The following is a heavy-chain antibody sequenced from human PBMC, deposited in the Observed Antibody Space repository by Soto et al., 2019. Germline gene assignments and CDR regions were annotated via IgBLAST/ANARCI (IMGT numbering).Heavy chain of an antibody. J-gene: IGHJ4*02. CDR3: VKVRTTVTTPYFDY. D-gene: IGHD4-17*01. Sequence: PGGSLRLSCSASGFTFSSYAMHWVRQAPGKGLEYVSAISSNGGSTYYADSVKGRFTISRDNSKNTLYLQMSSLRAEDTAVYYCVKVRTTVTTPYFDYWGQGTLVTVSS. CDR1: GFTFSSYA. CDR2: ISSNGGST. V-gene: IGHV3-64D*06.